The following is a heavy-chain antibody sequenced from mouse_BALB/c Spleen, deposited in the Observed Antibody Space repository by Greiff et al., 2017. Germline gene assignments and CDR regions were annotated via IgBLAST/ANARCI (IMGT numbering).Heavy chain of an antibody. CDR1: GFTFSDYY. CDR2: ISDGGSYT. J-gene: IGHJ4*01. Sequence: VMLVESGGGLVKPGGSLKLSCAASGFTFSDYYMYWVRQTPEKRLEWVATISDGGSYTYYPDSVKGRFTISRDNAKNNLYLQMSSLKSEDTAMYYCARGLGNPTRDAMDYWGQGTSVTVSS. D-gene: IGHD2-1*01. CDR3: ARGLGNPTRDAMDY. V-gene: IGHV5-4*02.